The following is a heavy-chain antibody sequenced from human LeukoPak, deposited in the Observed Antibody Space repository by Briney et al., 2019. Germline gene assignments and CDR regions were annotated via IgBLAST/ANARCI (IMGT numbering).Heavy chain of an antibody. CDR2: IYYDGSA. Sequence: SETLSLTCAVSGGSIGTYYWSWIRQPPGKGLEWIGYIYYDGSANYNPSLKSRVTISEDTSKNQISLKLSSVTAADTAVYYCARDNIQFDPWGQGTLVTVSS. D-gene: IGHD2/OR15-2a*01. V-gene: IGHV4-59*01. J-gene: IGHJ5*02. CDR1: GGSIGTYY. CDR3: ARDNIQFDP.